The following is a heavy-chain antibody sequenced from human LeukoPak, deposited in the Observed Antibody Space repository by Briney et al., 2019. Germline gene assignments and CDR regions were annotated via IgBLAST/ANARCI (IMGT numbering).Heavy chain of an antibody. J-gene: IGHJ4*02. D-gene: IGHD6-19*01. CDR2: IYHSGST. V-gene: IGHV4-4*02. Sequence: TSETLSLTCAVSGGSISSSNWWSWVRQPPGKGLEWIGEIYHSGSTNYNPSLKSRVTISVDKSKNQFSLKLSSVTAADTAVYYCARTHSSGWLSTPFDYWGQGTLVTVSS. CDR1: GGSISSSNW. CDR3: ARTHSSGWLSTPFDY.